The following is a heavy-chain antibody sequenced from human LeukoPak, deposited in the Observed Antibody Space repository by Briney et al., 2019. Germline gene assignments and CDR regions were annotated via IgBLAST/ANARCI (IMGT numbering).Heavy chain of an antibody. J-gene: IGHJ4*02. V-gene: IGHV4-39*01. CDR2: IYYSGST. Sequence: SETLSLTCTVSGGSISSSNYYWGWIRQPPGKGLEWIGTIYYSGSTYYNPSLKSRVTISVDTSKNQFSLKLSSVTAADTAVYYCAGPGIAVAGSEEIWGQGTLVTVSS. D-gene: IGHD6-19*01. CDR3: AGPGIAVAGSEEI. CDR1: GGSISSSNYY.